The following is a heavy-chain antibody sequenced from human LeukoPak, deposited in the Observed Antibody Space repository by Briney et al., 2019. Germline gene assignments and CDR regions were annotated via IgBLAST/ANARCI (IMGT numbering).Heavy chain of an antibody. V-gene: IGHV4-38-2*02. CDR2: IHHSGRT. J-gene: IGHJ5*02. CDR3: ARDHLANLASRLFDP. Sequence: TSETLSLTCTASGYSISSGYYWGWIRQPPGKGLEWIGSIHHSGRTYYNPSLKSRVTISVDTSKNQFSLKLSSVTAADTAVYYCARDHLANLASRLFDPWGQGTLVTVSS. D-gene: IGHD3-3*01. CDR1: GYSISSGYY.